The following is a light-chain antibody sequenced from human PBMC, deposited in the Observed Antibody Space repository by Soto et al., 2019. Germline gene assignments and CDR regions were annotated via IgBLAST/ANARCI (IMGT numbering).Light chain of an antibody. V-gene: IGLV2-14*01. Sequence: QSVLTQPASVSGSPGQSITISCTGTSSYVGGYNYVSWYQQHPGKAPKLMIYEVSNRPSGVSNRFSGSKSGNTASLTISGLQAEDEADYYCSSYTSSSTRVFGTGTKFTVL. CDR1: SSYVGGYNY. CDR3: SSYTSSSTRV. J-gene: IGLJ1*01. CDR2: EVS.